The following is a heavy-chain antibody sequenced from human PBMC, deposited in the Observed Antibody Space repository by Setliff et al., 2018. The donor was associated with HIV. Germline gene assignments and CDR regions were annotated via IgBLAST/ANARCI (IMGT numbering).Heavy chain of an antibody. D-gene: IGHD2-21*02. CDR2: VHYTGNT. Sequence: PSETLSLTCTVSGGSITSSTYYWGWIRQPPGKGLEWIGTVHYTGNTYHNPSLKSRVTISVEMSKNQISLKLTAVTAADSAVYYCAREGDGIDFWGQGTLVTVSS. CDR1: GGSITSSTYY. V-gene: IGHV4-39*02. CDR3: AREGDGIDF. J-gene: IGHJ4*02.